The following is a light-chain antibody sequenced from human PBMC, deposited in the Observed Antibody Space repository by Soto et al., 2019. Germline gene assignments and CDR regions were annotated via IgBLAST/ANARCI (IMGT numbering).Light chain of an antibody. V-gene: IGKV3-20*01. Sequence: EIVLTQSPGTLSLSPGERATLSCRASQIVRSNFLAWYQQKPGQAPRLLIYGASSRATGIPDRFSGGGSGADFTLTISRLEPEDFAVYYWQQYCTSPCTFGQGTKVEIK. J-gene: IGKJ1*01. CDR2: GAS. CDR1: QIVRSNF. CDR3: QQYCTSPCT.